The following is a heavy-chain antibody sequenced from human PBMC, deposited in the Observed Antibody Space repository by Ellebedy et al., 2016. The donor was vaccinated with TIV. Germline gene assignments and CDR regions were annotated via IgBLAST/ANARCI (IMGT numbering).Heavy chain of an antibody. J-gene: IGHJ4*02. CDR1: GASVNSGTYS. V-gene: IGHV4-61*01. CDR2: MYNSGRS. Sequence: SETLSLTXSVSGASVNSGTYSWNWFRQPPGKGLEWIGYMYNSGRSNYNPSLKSRVTISVDSSKDQFSLNLQSVTAVDTALYYCARGALSGFGQHFDYWGQGTLVTVS. CDR3: ARGALSGFGQHFDY. D-gene: IGHD3-9*01.